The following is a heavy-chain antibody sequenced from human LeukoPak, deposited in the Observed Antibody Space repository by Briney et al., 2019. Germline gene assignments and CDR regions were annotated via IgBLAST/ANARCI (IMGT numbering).Heavy chain of an antibody. D-gene: IGHD6-6*01. J-gene: IGHJ3*02. Sequence: ASVKVSCKASGYTFTDYYMHWVRQAPGQGLGWMGWINPNSGGTKYEQKFQGRVTMTRDTSISTAYVELSRVRSDDAAVYYCARDRNSGSSLDIWGQGTMLTVSS. CDR2: INPNSGGT. CDR1: GYTFTDYY. CDR3: ARDRNSGSSLDI. V-gene: IGHV1-2*02.